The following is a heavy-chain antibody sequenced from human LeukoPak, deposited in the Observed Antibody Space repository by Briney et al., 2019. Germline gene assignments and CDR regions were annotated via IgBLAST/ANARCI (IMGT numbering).Heavy chain of an antibody. J-gene: IGHJ4*02. Sequence: GGSLRLSCEASGFTFNTYSMSWARQAPGKGLEWVSSIDSSGGYMFYADSVKGRFIISRDNAKDSLYLQMNSLRVEDTAVYYCLRGDRRDYWGQGTLVTVSS. CDR1: GFTFNTYS. CDR2: IDSSGGYM. CDR3: LRGDRRDY. V-gene: IGHV3-21*06.